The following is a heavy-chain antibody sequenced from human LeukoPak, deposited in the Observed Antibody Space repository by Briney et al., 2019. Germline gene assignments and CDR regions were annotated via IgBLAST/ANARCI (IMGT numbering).Heavy chain of an antibody. Sequence: GGSLRLSCAASGFTLSSYWMSWVRQAPGKGLEWVANIKEDGSGKYYVDSVKGRFTISRDNAKNSLYLQMNSLRAEDTAVYYCAREVYYFDYWGQGTLVTVSS. CDR2: IKEDGSGK. D-gene: IGHD5/OR15-5a*01. CDR1: GFTLSSYW. J-gene: IGHJ4*02. V-gene: IGHV3-7*01. CDR3: AREVYYFDY.